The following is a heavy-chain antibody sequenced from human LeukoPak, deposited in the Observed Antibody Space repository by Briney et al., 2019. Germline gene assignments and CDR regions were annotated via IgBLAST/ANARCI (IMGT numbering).Heavy chain of an antibody. J-gene: IGHJ4*02. CDR1: GGSFTGYR. V-gene: IGHV4-34*01. CDR2: INHRGHP. CDR3: ARDPTTVVTVPYYFDF. Sequence: SETLSLTCAVYGGSFTGYRWNWIRQSPQRGLEWIGEINHRGHPHYNPSLESRLTISVDTSKNQFSLTLKSVTAADTAVYFCARDPTTVVTVPYYFDFWGQGTPVTVSS. D-gene: IGHD4-23*01.